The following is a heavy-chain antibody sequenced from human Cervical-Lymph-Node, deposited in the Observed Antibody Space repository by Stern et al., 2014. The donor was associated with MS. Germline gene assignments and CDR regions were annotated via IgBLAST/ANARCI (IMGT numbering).Heavy chain of an antibody. CDR2: IYQSGST. D-gene: IGHD4-11*01. J-gene: IGHJ4*02. V-gene: IGHV4-30-2*01. CDR3: ARAAYSNYLVYFDY. Sequence: QLQLQESGSGLVKPSQTLSLTCAVSGGSISSGGYSWSYIRQPPGKGLEWIGHIYQSGSTKYNPSLKSRVTISVDRTTEQISLKLSSVTAADTAVYDCARAAYSNYLVYFDYWGQETLVTVSS. CDR1: GGSISSGGYS.